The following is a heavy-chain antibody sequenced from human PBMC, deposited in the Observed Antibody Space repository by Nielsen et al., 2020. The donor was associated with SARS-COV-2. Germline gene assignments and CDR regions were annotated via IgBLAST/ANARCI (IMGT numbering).Heavy chain of an antibody. J-gene: IGHJ4*03. CDR1: GFTFSSYG. Sequence: GESLKISCAASGFTFSSYGMHWVRQAPGKGLEWVAVISYDGSNKYYADSVKGRFTISRDNSKNTLYLQMNSLRAEDTAVYYCAKGDYGGNSGGTFDYWGQGTTVTVSS. V-gene: IGHV3-33*05. D-gene: IGHD4-23*01. CDR2: ISYDGSNK. CDR3: AKGDYGGNSGGTFDY.